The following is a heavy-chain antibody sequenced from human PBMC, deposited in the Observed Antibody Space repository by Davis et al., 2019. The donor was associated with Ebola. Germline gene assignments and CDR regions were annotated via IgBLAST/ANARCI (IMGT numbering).Heavy chain of an antibody. J-gene: IGHJ4*02. CDR3: GRDGGYCSSTSCYSTYGVDY. CDR1: GYTFTSYG. CDR2: ISAYNGNT. D-gene: IGHD2-2*01. Sequence: ASVKVSCKASGYTFTSYGISWVRQAPGQGLEWMGWISAYNGNTNYAQKLQGRVTMTTDTSTSTAYMELRSLRSDDTAVYYCGRDGGYCSSTSCYSTYGVDYWGQGTLVTVSS. V-gene: IGHV1-18*01.